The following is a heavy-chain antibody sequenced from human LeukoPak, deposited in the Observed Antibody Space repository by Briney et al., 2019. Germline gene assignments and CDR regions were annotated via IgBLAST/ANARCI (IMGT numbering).Heavy chain of an antibody. J-gene: IGHJ3*02. V-gene: IGHV3-53*01. CDR3: AREVDAFDI. CDR1: GSTFSSHT. Sequence: GGSLRLSCAASGSTFSSHTMNWVRQAPGKGLEWVSVIYIGGNTYYADSVKGRFTISRDNSKNTLYLQMNSLRAEDTAVYYCAREVDAFDIWGQGTMVTVSS. CDR2: IYIGGNT.